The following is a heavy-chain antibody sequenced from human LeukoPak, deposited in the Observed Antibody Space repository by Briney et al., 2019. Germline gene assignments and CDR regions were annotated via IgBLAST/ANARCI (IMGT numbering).Heavy chain of an antibody. Sequence: GGSLRLSCAASGFTFSSYGMSWVRQAPGKGLEWVANIKQDGSEKYYVDSVKGRFTISRDNAKNSLYLQMNSLRAEDTAVYYCARRGASSGGLDYWGQGTLVTVSS. D-gene: IGHD6-19*01. CDR1: GFTFSSYG. CDR2: IKQDGSEK. J-gene: IGHJ4*02. CDR3: ARRGASSGGLDY. V-gene: IGHV3-7*01.